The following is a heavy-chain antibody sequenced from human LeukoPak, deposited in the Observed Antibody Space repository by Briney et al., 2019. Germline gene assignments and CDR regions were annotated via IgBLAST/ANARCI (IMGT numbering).Heavy chain of an antibody. Sequence: PGGSLRLSCVVSGFTFSGYGLSWVRQTPGKGLEWVSATSYSGDGAYYADSVRGRFTISRDNAKNSLYLQMNSLRAEDTAVYYCARDRTSGSYSPDAFDIWGQGTMVTVSS. CDR3: ARDRTSGSYSPDAFDI. CDR2: TSYSGDGA. J-gene: IGHJ3*02. CDR1: GFTFSGYG. D-gene: IGHD1-26*01. V-gene: IGHV3-23*01.